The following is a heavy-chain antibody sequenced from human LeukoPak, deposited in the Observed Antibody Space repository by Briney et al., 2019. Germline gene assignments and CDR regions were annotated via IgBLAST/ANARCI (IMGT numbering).Heavy chain of an antibody. CDR2: IYYSGTT. CDR3: AXLKAVTGSCDYFDY. J-gene: IGHJ4*02. D-gene: IGHD6-19*01. CDR1: GGSITGYH. Sequence: SETLSLTCSVSGGSITGYHWSWIRQPPGKGLEWIGYIYYSGTTNYNPSLKSRVIISVDTSKNQFALRLSSVTAADTAVYYCAXLKAVTGSCDYFDYWGQGTLVSVSS. V-gene: IGHV4-59*08.